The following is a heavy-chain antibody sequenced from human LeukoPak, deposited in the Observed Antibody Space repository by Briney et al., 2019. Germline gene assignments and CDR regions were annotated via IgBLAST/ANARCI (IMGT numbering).Heavy chain of an antibody. CDR2: IYYSGST. Sequence: PSETLSLTCTVSGGSISSSSYYWGWIRQPPGKGLEWIGSIYYSGSTYYNPSLKSRVTISVDTSKNQFSLKLSSVTAADTAVYYCARRNYGSGSYYFDYWGQGTLVTVSS. CDR3: ARRNYGSGSYYFDY. J-gene: IGHJ4*02. V-gene: IGHV4-39*01. D-gene: IGHD3-10*01. CDR1: GGSISSSSYY.